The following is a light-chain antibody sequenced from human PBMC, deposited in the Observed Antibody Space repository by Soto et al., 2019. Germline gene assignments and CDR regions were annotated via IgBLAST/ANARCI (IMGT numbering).Light chain of an antibody. J-gene: IGLJ2*01. CDR2: EVS. Sequence: QSVLTQPPSASGSPGQSVTISCTGTISDVGGYNYVSWYQQHTGKAPKVMMYEVSKRPSGVPDRFSGSKSGNTASLTVSGLQAEDEADYYCSSYGGTNSLKVFGGGTKVTVL. CDR3: SSYGGTNSLKV. V-gene: IGLV2-8*01. CDR1: ISDVGGYNY.